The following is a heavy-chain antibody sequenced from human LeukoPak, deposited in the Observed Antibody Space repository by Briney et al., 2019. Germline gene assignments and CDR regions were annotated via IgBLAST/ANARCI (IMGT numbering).Heavy chain of an antibody. J-gene: IGHJ4*02. V-gene: IGHV3-7*01. Sequence: GGSLRLSCAASGFTFTTYWMSWVRQAPGNGLEWVANIKQDGTEKYYVDSVKGRFTISRDNAKNSLYLQMNRLRVEDTAVYYCAKVAKYYYGSETYYFFEHWGQGTPVTASS. D-gene: IGHD3-10*01. CDR2: IKQDGTEK. CDR3: AKVAKYYYGSETYYFFEH. CDR1: GFTFTTYW.